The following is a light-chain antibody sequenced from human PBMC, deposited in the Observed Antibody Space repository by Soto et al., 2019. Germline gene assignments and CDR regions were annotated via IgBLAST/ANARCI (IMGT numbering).Light chain of an antibody. Sequence: EIVMTQSPATLSVSPGEGATLSCRASQSVSNKLAWYQQKPGQAPRLLIHTASIRATNVPARFSGSGSETDFTLTISSLQRDDFGTYYCQQYSRLWSFGQGTKVDIK. CDR2: TAS. V-gene: IGKV3-15*01. CDR1: QSVSNK. J-gene: IGKJ1*01. CDR3: QQYSRLWS.